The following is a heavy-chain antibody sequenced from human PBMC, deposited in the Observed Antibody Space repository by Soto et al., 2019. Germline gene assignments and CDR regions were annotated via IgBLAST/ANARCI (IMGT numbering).Heavy chain of an antibody. J-gene: IGHJ3*02. D-gene: IGHD4-17*01. Sequence: QLQLQESGPGLVKPSETLSLTCTVSGGSISSSSYYWGWIRQPPGKGLEWIGSIYYSGSTYYNPSLKSRVTISVDTSKNQFSLKLSSVTAADTAVYYCARPSLTTVTSHHDAFDIWGQGTMVTVSS. CDR2: IYYSGST. CDR3: ARPSLTTVTSHHDAFDI. V-gene: IGHV4-39*01. CDR1: GGSISSSSYY.